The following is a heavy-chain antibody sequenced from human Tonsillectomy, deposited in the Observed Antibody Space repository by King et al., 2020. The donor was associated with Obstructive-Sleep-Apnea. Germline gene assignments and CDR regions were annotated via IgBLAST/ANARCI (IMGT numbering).Heavy chain of an antibody. D-gene: IGHD3-22*01. V-gene: IGHV3-23*04. CDR2: ISGSGYST. Sequence: VQLVESGGGLVQPGGSLRLSCAASGFTFSSYAMSWVRLAPGKGLEWVSVISGSGYSTYYADSVKGRFTISRDNSKNTLYLQMNSLRAEDTAVYYCAKDRSRYDSSGYDYWGQGTLVTVSS. CDR1: GFTFSSYA. CDR3: AKDRSRYDSSGYDY. J-gene: IGHJ4*02.